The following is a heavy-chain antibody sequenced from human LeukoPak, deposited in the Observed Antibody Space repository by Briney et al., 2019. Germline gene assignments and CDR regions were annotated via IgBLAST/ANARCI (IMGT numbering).Heavy chain of an antibody. Sequence: PGGSLRLSCAASGFTFSSYGLNWVRQAPGEGLEWVSYVSPSSTTIYYADSVKGRFTISRDNAKNSLYLQMNSLRAEDTAVYYCARGSTRGSWFDPWGQGTLVTVSS. CDR1: GFTFSSYG. D-gene: IGHD1-26*01. J-gene: IGHJ5*02. CDR3: ARGSTRGSWFDP. CDR2: VSPSSTTI. V-gene: IGHV3-48*01.